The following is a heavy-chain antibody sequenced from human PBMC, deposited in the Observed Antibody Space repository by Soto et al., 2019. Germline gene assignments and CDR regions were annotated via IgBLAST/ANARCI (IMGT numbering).Heavy chain of an antibody. CDR1: GGSISSSNW. V-gene: IGHV4-4*02. CDR3: ASPSSGYSSSWPIYYYYGMDV. Sequence: SETLSLTCAVSGGSISSSNWRSWVRQPPGKGLEWIGEIYHSGSTNYNPSLKSRVTISVDKSKNQFSLKLSSVTAADTAVYYCASPSSGYSSSWPIYYYYGMDVWGQGTTVT. D-gene: IGHD6-13*01. J-gene: IGHJ6*02. CDR2: IYHSGST.